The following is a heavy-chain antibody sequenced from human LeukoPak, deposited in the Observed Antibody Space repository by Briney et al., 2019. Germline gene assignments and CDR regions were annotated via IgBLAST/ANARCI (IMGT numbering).Heavy chain of an antibody. V-gene: IGHV3-20*04. CDR2: INWNGGST. CDR3: ARDTCSGGSCRTYWDY. J-gene: IGHJ4*02. CDR1: GFTFDDYG. D-gene: IGHD2-15*01. Sequence: SRGSLRLSCAASGFTFDDYGMSWVRQAPGKGLEWVSGINWNGGSTGYADSVKGRFTISRDNAKNSPYLQMNSLRAEDTALYYCARDTCSGGSCRTYWDYWGQGTLVTVSS.